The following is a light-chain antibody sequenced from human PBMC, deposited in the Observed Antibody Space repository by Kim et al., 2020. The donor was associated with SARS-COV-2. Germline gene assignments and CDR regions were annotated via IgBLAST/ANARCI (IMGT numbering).Light chain of an antibody. CDR3: MQARQSPST. Sequence: PASISCRSSQSRLHSSGYNYLYWCLQKPGQSPQLLVYLSSNRAFGVAEKVRGRGAGAGFTLEISRVEGGDSGVYFCMQARQSPSTFGQGTKVGIK. CDR2: LSS. J-gene: IGKJ1*01. V-gene: IGKV2-28*01. CDR1: QSRLHSSGYNY.